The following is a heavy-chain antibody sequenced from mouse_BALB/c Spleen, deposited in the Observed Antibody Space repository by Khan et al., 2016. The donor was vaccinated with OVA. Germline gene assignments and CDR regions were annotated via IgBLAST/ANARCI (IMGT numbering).Heavy chain of an antibody. J-gene: IGHJ2*01. Sequence: VQLKESGPGLVKPSQSLSLTCTVTGYSINSGYAWNWIRQFPGNKLEWMGYISYSGVTSYTPSLKGRISITRDTSKNQFFLQLNSVTTEDTATYYCARGNYYGYYFDYWGQGTTLTVSS. CDR2: ISYSGVT. D-gene: IGHD1-1*01. V-gene: IGHV3-2*02. CDR3: ARGNYYGYYFDY. CDR1: GYSINSGYA.